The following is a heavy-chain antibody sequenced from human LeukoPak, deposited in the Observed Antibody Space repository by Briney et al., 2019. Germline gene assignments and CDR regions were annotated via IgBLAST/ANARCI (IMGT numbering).Heavy chain of an antibody. CDR2: IYYSGST. Sequence: SETLSLTCTVPGGSISSYYWSWIRQPPGKGLEWIGYIYYSGSTNYNPSLKSRVTISVGTSKNQFSLKLSSVTAADTAVYYCARDGGYYYGMDVWGQGTTITVSS. D-gene: IGHD3-3*01. J-gene: IGHJ6*02. CDR1: GGSISSYY. V-gene: IGHV4-59*01. CDR3: ARDGGYYYGMDV.